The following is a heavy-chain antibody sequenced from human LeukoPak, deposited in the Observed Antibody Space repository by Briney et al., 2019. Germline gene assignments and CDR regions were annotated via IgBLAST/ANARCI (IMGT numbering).Heavy chain of an antibody. V-gene: IGHV4-59*01. CDR2: IYYSGST. CDR3: ARALDYYDSNSAPFIWFDP. CDR1: GGSISSYY. Sequence: SETLSLTCTVSGGSISSYYWSWIRQPPGKGLEWIGYIYYSGSTNYNPSLKSRVTISVDTSKNQFSLKLSSVTAADTAVYYCARALDYYDSNSAPFIWFDPWSQGTLGTVSS. D-gene: IGHD3-22*01. J-gene: IGHJ5*02.